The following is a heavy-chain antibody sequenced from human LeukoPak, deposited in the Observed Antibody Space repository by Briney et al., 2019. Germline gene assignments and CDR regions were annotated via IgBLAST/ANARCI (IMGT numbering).Heavy chain of an antibody. V-gene: IGHV3-7*05. J-gene: IGHJ1*01. D-gene: IGHD6-19*01. Sequence: PGGSLRLSCVASGFSFNSHWMSWVRHAPGKGLEWVANINQDGSEKYYVDSAKGRFTISRENTKNSLYLQMNSLRAEDTAVYYCARGGWYPESFQHWGQGALVTVSS. CDR2: INQDGSEK. CDR1: GFSFNSHW. CDR3: ARGGWYPESFQH.